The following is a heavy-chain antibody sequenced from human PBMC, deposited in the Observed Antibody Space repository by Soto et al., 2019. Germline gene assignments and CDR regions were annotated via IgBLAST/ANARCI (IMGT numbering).Heavy chain of an antibody. Sequence: QVQLVESGGGVVQPGRSLRLSCAASGFTFSSYGMHWVRQAPGKGLEWVAVISYDGSNKYYADSVKGRFTISRDNSKNTLYLQMSSLRAEDTAVYYCAIKDRRGYWGQGTLVTVSS. D-gene: IGHD2-15*01. CDR1: GFTFSSYG. CDR2: ISYDGSNK. J-gene: IGHJ4*02. CDR3: AIKDRRGY. V-gene: IGHV3-30*03.